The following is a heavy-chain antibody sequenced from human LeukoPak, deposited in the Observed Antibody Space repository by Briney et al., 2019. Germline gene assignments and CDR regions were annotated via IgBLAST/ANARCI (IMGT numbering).Heavy chain of an antibody. Sequence: AGGPLRLSCAASGFTFDDYGMSWVRHATGKGLEWVCGINWNGRSTVYADSVKGRFTISRDNAKNSLYLQMHSLRAEDTALYYCARGRYDFWSVYLDYWGQGALVTVSS. CDR1: GFTFDDYG. CDR3: ARGRYDFWSVYLDY. J-gene: IGHJ4*02. D-gene: IGHD3-3*01. CDR2: INWNGRST. V-gene: IGHV3-20*04.